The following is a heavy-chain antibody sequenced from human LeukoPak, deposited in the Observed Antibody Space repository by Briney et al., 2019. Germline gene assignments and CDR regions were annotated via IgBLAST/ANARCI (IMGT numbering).Heavy chain of an antibody. CDR2: IYYSGST. D-gene: IGHD6-6*01. CDR3: ARDPSSSAFDGYFDY. Sequence: SETPSLTCTVSGGSISSSSYYWGWIRQPPGKGLEWIGSIYYSGSTYYNPSLKSRVTISVDTSKNQFSLKLSSVTAADTAVYYCARDPSSSAFDGYFDYWGQGTLVTVSS. CDR1: GGSISSSSYY. V-gene: IGHV4-39*07. J-gene: IGHJ4*02.